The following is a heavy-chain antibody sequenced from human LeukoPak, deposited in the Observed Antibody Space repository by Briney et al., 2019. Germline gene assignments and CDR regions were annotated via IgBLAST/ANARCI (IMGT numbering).Heavy chain of an antibody. CDR3: ARVGDSSTWSGIDY. V-gene: IGHV4-31*03. D-gene: IGHD6-13*01. CDR2: IYYRGGT. J-gene: IGHJ4*02. CDR1: GXSISSSNYY. Sequence: SETLSLTCTVSGXSISSSNYYWSWIRQHPGKGLEWIGNIYYRGGTYYNPSLKSRLIISVDTSKNQFFLKLSSVTAADTAVYFCARVGDSSTWSGIDYWGQGTLVTVSS.